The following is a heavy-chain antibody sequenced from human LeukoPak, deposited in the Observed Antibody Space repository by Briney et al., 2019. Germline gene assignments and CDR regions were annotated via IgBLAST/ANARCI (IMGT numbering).Heavy chain of an antibody. Sequence: ASVKVSCKVSGYSFIELSTHWVRQAPGKGLEWMGGFDPEDGETIYAQKFQGRVTMTEDTSTDTAYMELSSLRSEDTAVYYCATKGPSMVLGVITRPDYYYYYYMDVWGKGTTVTVSS. J-gene: IGHJ6*03. CDR2: FDPEDGET. V-gene: IGHV1-24*01. CDR1: GYSFIELS. CDR3: ATKGPSMVLGVITRPDYYYYYYMDV. D-gene: IGHD3-10*01.